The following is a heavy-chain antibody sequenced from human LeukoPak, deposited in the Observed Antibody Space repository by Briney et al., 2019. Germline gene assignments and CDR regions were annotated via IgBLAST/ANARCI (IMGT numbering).Heavy chain of an antibody. CDR3: ARERGYSGYDD. Sequence: PGGSLRLSCAASGFTFSSYSMNWVRQAPGKGLEWVSYISSSSSTIYYADSVKGRFTISRDNAKNSLYLQMNSLRAEDTAVYYCARERGYSGYDDWGQGTLVTVSS. V-gene: IGHV3-48*04. CDR1: GFTFSSYS. CDR2: ISSSSSTI. J-gene: IGHJ4*02. D-gene: IGHD5-12*01.